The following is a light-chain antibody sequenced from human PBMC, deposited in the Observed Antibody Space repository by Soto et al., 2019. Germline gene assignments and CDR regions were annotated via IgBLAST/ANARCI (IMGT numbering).Light chain of an antibody. CDR2: EVN. CDR1: SSDVGGFNY. V-gene: IGLV2-8*01. CDR3: SSYTDTTTVV. Sequence: QSVLTQPPSASGSPGQSVTISCTGTSSDVGGFNYGSWYQQHPGKDPKLMIFEVNKRPSGVPDRVSGSKSGNTASLTVSGLQAEDEADYYCSSYTDTTTVVFGGGTKLTVL. J-gene: IGLJ2*01.